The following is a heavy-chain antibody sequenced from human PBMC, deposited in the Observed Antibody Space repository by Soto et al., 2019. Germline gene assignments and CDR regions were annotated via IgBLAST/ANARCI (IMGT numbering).Heavy chain of an antibody. CDR2: INHSGST. V-gene: IGHV4-34*01. CDR3: ARGRRSGGSRGWYYMDV. CDR1: GGSFSGYY. D-gene: IGHD2-15*01. J-gene: IGHJ6*03. Sequence: SETLSLTCAVYGGSFSGYYWSWIRQPPGKGLEWIGEINHSGSTNYNPSLKSRVTISVDTSKNQFSLKLSSVTAADTAAYYCARGRRSGGSRGWYYMDVWGKGTTVTV.